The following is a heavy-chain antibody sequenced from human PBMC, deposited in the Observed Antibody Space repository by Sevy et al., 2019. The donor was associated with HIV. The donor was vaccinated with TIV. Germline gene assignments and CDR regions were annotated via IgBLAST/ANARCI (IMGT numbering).Heavy chain of an antibody. CDR1: GGSITSVNW. Sequence: SETLSLTCAVSGGSITSVNWWHWVRQPPGKGLEWIGEIYHSGSTNYNPSLNRRVTISVDNSKNQFSLNLSSVTAADTAVYYCARGGETPRGFDPWGQGSLVTVSS. D-gene: IGHD3-16*01. J-gene: IGHJ5*02. V-gene: IGHV4-4*02. CDR3: ARGGETPRGFDP. CDR2: IYHSGST.